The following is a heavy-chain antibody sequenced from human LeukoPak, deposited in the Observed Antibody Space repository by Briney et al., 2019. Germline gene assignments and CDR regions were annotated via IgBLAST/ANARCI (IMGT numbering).Heavy chain of an antibody. CDR1: GGSFSGYY. CDR2: INHSGST. J-gene: IGHJ4*02. V-gene: IGHV4-34*01. D-gene: IGHD5-18*01. CDR3: ARGYSLDY. Sequence: PSETLSLTCAVYGGSFSGYYWSWIRQPPGKGLEWIGEINHSGSTNYNPSLKSRVTISVDTSKNQFSLKLSSATAADTAVYYCARGYSLDYWGQGTLVTVSS.